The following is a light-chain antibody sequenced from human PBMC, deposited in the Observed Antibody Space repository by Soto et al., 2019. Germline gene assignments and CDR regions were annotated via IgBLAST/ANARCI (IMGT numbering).Light chain of an antibody. V-gene: IGKV2D-29*01. CDR2: EAC. CDR1: QRLLHSDGKTY. Sequence: DIVMTQSPLSLSVTPGQPASISCKSSQRLLHSDGKTYLYWYLQKPGQPPQLRIYEACNRFSGVTDRNSGSGTGTDFTQKISRVEAEDGGIYYCMQRLELPLTFGGGTKVEIK. J-gene: IGKJ4*01. CDR3: MQRLELPLT.